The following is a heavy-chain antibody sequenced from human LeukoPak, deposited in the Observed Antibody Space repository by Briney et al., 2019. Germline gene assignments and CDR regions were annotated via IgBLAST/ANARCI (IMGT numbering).Heavy chain of an antibody. CDR1: GFTFSSYG. CDR3: ARDVDSQDYFHY. Sequence: PGGSLRLSCAASGFTFSSYGMHWVRQAPGKGLEWVAVISYDGSNKYYADSVKGRFTISRGNSKNTLYLQMNSLRAEDTAVYYCARDVDSQDYFHYWGQGTLVTVSS. CDR2: ISYDGSNK. D-gene: IGHD3-9*01. V-gene: IGHV3-30*03. J-gene: IGHJ4*02.